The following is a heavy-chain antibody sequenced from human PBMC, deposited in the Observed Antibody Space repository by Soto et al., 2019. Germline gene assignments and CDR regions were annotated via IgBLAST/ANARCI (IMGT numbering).Heavy chain of an antibody. CDR1: GGTFSSYA. D-gene: IGHD6-6*01. CDR2: IIPIFGTA. Sequence: QVQLVQSGAEVKKPGSSVNVSCKASGGTFSSYAISWVRQAPGQVLEWMGGIIPIFGTANYAQKSQGRVTITADESTSTAYMELSSLRYEDTAVYYCARSGSSIAARHYWFDAWGQGTLVTVSS. J-gene: IGHJ5*02. V-gene: IGHV1-69*01. CDR3: ARSGSSIAARHYWFDA.